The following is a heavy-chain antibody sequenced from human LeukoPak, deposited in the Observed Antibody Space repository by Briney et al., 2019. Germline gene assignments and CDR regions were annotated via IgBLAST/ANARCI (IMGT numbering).Heavy chain of an antibody. CDR2: ISSSSSFI. J-gene: IGHJ6*02. CDR3: GSNVRDAYVIYSLTPV. V-gene: IGHV3-21*06. Sequence: GGCRCPAWALDGFTSTTICTGSVRQAPGKGLEWVSSISSSSSFIYYTDSVKGRFTISRDNAKNSLYLQMNCLRAEDTAVYYSGSNVRDAYVIYSLTPVGSPATTVTVSS. D-gene: IGHD2-8*01. CDR1: GFTSTTIC.